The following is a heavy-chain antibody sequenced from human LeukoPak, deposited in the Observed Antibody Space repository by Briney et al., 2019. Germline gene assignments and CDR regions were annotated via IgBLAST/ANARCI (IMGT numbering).Heavy chain of an antibody. CDR2: INPSGGST. CDR3: AREGPYSDSSRSRFDY. J-gene: IGHJ4*02. CDR1: GYXFTNYY. Sequence: ASVKVSCKASGYXFTNYYIHWVRQAPGQGLEWTGIINPSGGSTSYAQKFQGRVTMTRDTSTSTVYMELSSPRSEDTAVYYCAREGPYSDSSRSRFDYWGQGTLVTVSS. V-gene: IGHV1-46*01. D-gene: IGHD6-6*01.